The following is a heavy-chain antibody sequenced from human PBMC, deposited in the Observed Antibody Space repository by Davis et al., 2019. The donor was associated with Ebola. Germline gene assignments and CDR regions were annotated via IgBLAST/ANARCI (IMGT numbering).Heavy chain of an antibody. CDR2: IRSKANSYAT. CDR1: GFTFSGSA. CDR3: TRLEPITLDAFDI. J-gene: IGHJ3*02. D-gene: IGHD5-12*01. Sequence: GESLKISCAASGFTFSGSAMHWVRQASGKGLEWVGRIRSKANSYATAYAASVKGRFTISRDDSKNTAYLQMNSLKTEDTAVYYCTRLEPITLDAFDIWGQGTMVTVSS. V-gene: IGHV3-73*01.